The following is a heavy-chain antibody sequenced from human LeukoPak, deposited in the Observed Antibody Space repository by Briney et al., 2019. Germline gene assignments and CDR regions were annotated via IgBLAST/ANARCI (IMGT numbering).Heavy chain of an antibody. J-gene: IGHJ4*02. CDR1: GYTFTSYG. Sequence: ASVKVSCKASGYTFTSYGISWVRQAPGQGLEWMGWISPYNGNTHYAQKLQGRVTMTTDTSTSAAYMELRSLRSDDTAVYYCARDNDSRDPPHFDYWGQGTLVTVSS. D-gene: IGHD3-16*01. CDR2: ISPYNGNT. CDR3: ARDNDSRDPPHFDY. V-gene: IGHV1-18*01.